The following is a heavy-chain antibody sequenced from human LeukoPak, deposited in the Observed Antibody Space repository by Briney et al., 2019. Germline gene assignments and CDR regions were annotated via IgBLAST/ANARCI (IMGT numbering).Heavy chain of an antibody. CDR2: ISYDGSNK. CDR3: GKHPGP. Sequence: GGSLRLSCAASGFTFSSYAMHWVRQAPGKGLEWVAVISYDGSNKYYADSVKGRFTISRDNSKNTLYLQMNSLRADDTAVYYCGKHPGPWGQGTLVTVSS. V-gene: IGHV3-30-3*02. J-gene: IGHJ5*02. CDR1: GFTFSSYA.